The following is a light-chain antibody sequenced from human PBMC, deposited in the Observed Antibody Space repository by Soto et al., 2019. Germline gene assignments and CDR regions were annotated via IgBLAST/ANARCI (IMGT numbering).Light chain of an antibody. CDR2: EVS. Sequence: QSALTQPASVSGSPGQSITISCTGTSSDVGGYKYVSWYQQHSDKAPKLMIYEVSNRPSGVSNRFSGSKSGNTASLTISGLQAEDEADYYCSSYTRSSTWVFGGGTKLTVL. J-gene: IGLJ3*02. CDR3: SSYTRSSTWV. V-gene: IGLV2-14*01. CDR1: SSDVGGYKY.